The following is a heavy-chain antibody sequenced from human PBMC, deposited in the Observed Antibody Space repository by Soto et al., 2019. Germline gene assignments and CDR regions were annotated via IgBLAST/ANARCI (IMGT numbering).Heavy chain of an antibody. CDR2: IYYSGST. Sequence: SENQCLICTVSGVYLSISIYYCGWIRQPPGKGLEWIGSIYYSGSTYYNPSLKSRVTISVDTSKNQFSLRLNSMTAADTAVYFCARTGTYHRFWSGDYWGLGPLVTVSS. V-gene: IGHV4-39*01. J-gene: IGHJ4*02. CDR3: ARTGTYHRFWSGDY. CDR1: GVYLSISIYY. D-gene: IGHD3-3*01.